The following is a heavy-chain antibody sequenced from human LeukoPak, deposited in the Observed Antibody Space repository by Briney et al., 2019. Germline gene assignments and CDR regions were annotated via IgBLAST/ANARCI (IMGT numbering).Heavy chain of an antibody. V-gene: IGHV3-66*01. Sequence: PGGSLRLSCAASGFTFSDYYMSWIRQAPGKGLEWVSVIYSGGSTYYADSVKGRFTISRDNSKNTLYLQMNSLRADDTAVYYCAKGGLVHRFDPWGQGTLVTVSS. CDR1: GFTFSDYY. J-gene: IGHJ5*02. CDR3: AKGGLVHRFDP. CDR2: IYSGGST.